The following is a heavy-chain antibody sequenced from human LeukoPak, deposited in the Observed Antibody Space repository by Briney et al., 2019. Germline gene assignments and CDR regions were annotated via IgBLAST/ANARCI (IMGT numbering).Heavy chain of an antibody. CDR2: LYSVGDT. CDR1: GFTVSTNY. V-gene: IGHV3-53*01. D-gene: IGHD6-13*01. Sequence: GGSLRLSCAASGFTVSTNYMNWVRQAPGKGLEWVSVLYSVGDTYYGDSVKGRFTISRDNSKNTLYLQMNSLRAEDTAVYYCAGTKNIAAAGRLDYWGRGTLVTVSS. CDR3: AGTKNIAAAGRLDY. J-gene: IGHJ4*02.